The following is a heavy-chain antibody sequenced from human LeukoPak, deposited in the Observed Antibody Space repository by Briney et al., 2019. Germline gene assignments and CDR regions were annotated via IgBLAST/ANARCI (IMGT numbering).Heavy chain of an antibody. V-gene: IGHV1-2*02. CDR2: ITPNSGST. CDR1: GYTFTGYY. D-gene: IGHD6-6*01. J-gene: IGHJ4*02. CDR3: ARGSSSYYFDY. Sequence: ASVKVSCKASGYTFTGYYMHWVRHDPAQGLEWKGWITPNSGSTNYAQKFQGRVTMNRDTSISTAYLKLSRLRSDDTAVYYCARGSSSYYFDYWGQGTLVTVSS.